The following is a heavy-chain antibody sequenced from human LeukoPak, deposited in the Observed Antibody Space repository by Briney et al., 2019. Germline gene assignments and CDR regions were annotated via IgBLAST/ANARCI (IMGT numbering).Heavy chain of an antibody. CDR3: ARVDGDYGVDDAFDI. V-gene: IGHV1-69*13. J-gene: IGHJ3*02. CDR1: GGTFISYA. CDR2: IIPIFGTA. D-gene: IGHD4-17*01. Sequence: ASVRVSCKASGGTFISYAISWVRQAPGQGLEWMGGIIPIFGTANYAQKFQGRVTITADESTSAAYMELSSLRSEDTAVYYCARVDGDYGVDDAFDIWGQGTMVTVSS.